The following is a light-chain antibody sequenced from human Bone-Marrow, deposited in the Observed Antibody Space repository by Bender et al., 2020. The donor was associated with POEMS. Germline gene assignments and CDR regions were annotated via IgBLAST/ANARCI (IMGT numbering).Light chain of an antibody. V-gene: IGLV3-21*02. CDR2: DDT. J-gene: IGLJ3*02. CDR1: NIGSKS. CDR3: QVWDSLSDHFWV. Sequence: SYVLTQPPSVSVAPGQTARITCGGNNIGSKSVHWYQQQAGQAPVVVVYDDTDRPSGIPERFSGSNSGNTATLSITRVEAGDEADYYCQVWDSLSDHFWVFGGGTKLTVL.